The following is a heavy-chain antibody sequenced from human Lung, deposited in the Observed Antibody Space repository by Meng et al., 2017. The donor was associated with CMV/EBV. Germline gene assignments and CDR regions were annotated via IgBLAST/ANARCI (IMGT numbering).Heavy chain of an antibody. V-gene: IGHV3-7*01. D-gene: IGHD2-2*01. J-gene: IGHJ6*02. Sequence: GGSLRLSCAAPGFTFSSYWMSWVRQAPGKGLEWVANIKQDGSEKYYVDSVKGRFTISRDNAKNSLYLQMNSLRAEDTAVYYCARDPRGINIVVVHNGMDVWGQGTTVTVSS. CDR2: IKQDGSEK. CDR1: GFTFSSYW. CDR3: ARDPRGINIVVVHNGMDV.